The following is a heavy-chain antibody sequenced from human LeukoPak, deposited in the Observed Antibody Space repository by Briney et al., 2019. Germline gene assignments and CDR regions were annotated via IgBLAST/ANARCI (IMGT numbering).Heavy chain of an antibody. CDR3: ARQWGWWYSRSWYAAAGLNWFDP. D-gene: IGHD6-13*01. CDR1: GGSISSDDSY. V-gene: IGHV4-34*01. Sequence: SETLSLTCAVSGGSISSDDSYWSWIRQPPGKGLEWIGEINHSGSTNYNPSLKSRVTISVDTSKNQFSLKLSSVTAADTAVYYSARQWGWWYSRSWYAAAGLNWFDPWSQGTLVTVSS. J-gene: IGHJ5*02. CDR2: INHSGST.